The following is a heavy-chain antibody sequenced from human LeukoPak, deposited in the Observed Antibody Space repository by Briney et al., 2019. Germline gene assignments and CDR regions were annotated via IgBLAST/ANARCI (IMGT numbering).Heavy chain of an antibody. Sequence: ASVKGSCKASGYTFTTYYIHWVRQAPGQGLEWVGIFNPSGGSTNYAQKFQDRVTMTRDTSTSTVYKELSSLRSEDTAVYYCTRGDYEERFDYWGQGTLVTVSS. CDR3: TRGDYEERFDY. D-gene: IGHD4-17*01. CDR2: FNPSGGST. CDR1: GYTFTTYY. J-gene: IGHJ4*02. V-gene: IGHV1-46*03.